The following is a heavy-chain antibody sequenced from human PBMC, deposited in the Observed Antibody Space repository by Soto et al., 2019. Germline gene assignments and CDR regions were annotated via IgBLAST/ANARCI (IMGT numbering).Heavy chain of an antibody. CDR2: INHSGST. V-gene: IGHV4-34*01. CDR1: GGSFSGYY. J-gene: IGHJ6*02. Sequence: ETLSLTCAVYGGSFSGYYWSWIRQPPGKGLEWIGEINHSGSTNYNPSLKSRVTISVDTSKNQFSLKLSSVTAADTAVYYCAFRTYYYYGMDVWSQGTTVTVSS. CDR3: AFRTYYYYGMDV.